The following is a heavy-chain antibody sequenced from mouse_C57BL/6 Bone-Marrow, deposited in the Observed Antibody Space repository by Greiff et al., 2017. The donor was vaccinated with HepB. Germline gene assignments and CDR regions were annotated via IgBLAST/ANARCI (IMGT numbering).Heavy chain of an antibody. D-gene: IGHD4-1*01. CDR3: ARLPLGRIAY. CDR2: ISSGGSYT. V-gene: IGHV5-6*01. CDR1: GFTFSSYG. J-gene: IGHJ3*01. Sequence: EVQWVESGGDLVKPGGSLKLSCAASGFTFSSYGMSWVRQTPDKRLEWVATISSGGSYTYSPDSVKGRFTISRDNAKNTLYLQMSSLKSEDTAMYYCARLPLGRIAYWGQGTLVTVSA.